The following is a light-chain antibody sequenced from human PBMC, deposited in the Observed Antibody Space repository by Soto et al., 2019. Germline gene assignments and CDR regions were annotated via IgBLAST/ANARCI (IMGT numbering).Light chain of an antibody. Sequence: QSVLTQPASVSGSPGQSITISCTGTSSDVGGYNYVSWYQQHPGKAPKLIIYEVSNRPSGVSNRFSGSKSGNTASLTISGLQAEDEADYYCNSYTSSSTLSVFGTGTKLTVL. J-gene: IGLJ1*01. CDR1: SSDVGGYNY. V-gene: IGLV2-14*01. CDR2: EVS. CDR3: NSYTSSSTLSV.